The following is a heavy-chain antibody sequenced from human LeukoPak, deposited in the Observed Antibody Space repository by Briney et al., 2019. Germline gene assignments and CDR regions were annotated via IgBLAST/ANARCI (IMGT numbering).Heavy chain of an antibody. V-gene: IGHV4-39*01. CDR2: IYYSGST. CDR1: GGSISSSSYY. D-gene: IGHD2-21*02. CDR3: ARHDSVVTAMVDY. Sequence: SETLSLTCTVSGGSISSSSYYWGWIRQAPGKGLEWIGSIYYSGSTYYNPSLKSRVTISVDTSKNQFSLKLSSVTAADTAVYYCARHDSVVTAMVDYWGQGTLVTVSS. J-gene: IGHJ4*02.